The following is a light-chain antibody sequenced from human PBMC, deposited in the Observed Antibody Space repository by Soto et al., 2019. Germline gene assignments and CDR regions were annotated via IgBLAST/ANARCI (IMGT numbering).Light chain of an antibody. J-gene: IGLJ1*01. CDR3: CSYAGSPYV. V-gene: IGLV2-11*01. CDR2: DVS. CDR1: SSDVGGYNY. Sequence: QSALTQPRSVSGSPGQSVAISCTGTSSDVGGYNYVSWFQQHPGKTPKVIIYDVSKRPSGVPDRFSGSKSGNTASLTISGLQTEDDADYYCCSYAGSPYVFGTGTKLTVL.